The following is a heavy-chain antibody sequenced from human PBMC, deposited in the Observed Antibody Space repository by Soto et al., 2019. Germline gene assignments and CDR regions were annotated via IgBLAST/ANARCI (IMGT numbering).Heavy chain of an antibody. J-gene: IGHJ4*02. CDR3: ARQHPLDSRVWYT. Sequence: GESLKISCKVSGDSFTGFWIGWVRQMPGKGLEWLGSIYPRDSDTRYSPSFQGQVTISADKSLSAPYLQWHSLQASGTAIYYCARQHPLDSRVWYTWGQGTLVTVSS. D-gene: IGHD6-19*01. CDR1: GDSFTGFW. V-gene: IGHV5-51*01. CDR2: IYPRDSDT.